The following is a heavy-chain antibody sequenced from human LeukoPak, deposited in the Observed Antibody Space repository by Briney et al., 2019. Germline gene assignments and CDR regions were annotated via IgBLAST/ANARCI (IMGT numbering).Heavy chain of an antibody. CDR2: IYYSGST. D-gene: IGHD2-15*01. CDR1: GGSISSGGYY. V-gene: IGHV4-31*03. Sequence: PSETLSLTYTVSGGSISSGGYYWSWIRQHPGKGLEWIGYIYYSGSTYYNPSLKSRVTISVDTSKNQFSLKLSSVTAADTAVYYCARLLVVVAATTYDAFDIWGQGTMVTVSS. J-gene: IGHJ3*02. CDR3: ARLLVVVAATTYDAFDI.